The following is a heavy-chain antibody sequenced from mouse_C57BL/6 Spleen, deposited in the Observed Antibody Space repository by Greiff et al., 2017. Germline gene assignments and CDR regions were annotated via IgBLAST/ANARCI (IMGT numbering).Heavy chain of an antibody. J-gene: IGHJ4*01. V-gene: IGHV10-1*01. CDR1: GFSFNTYA. CDR3: VRHSYYSNYGAMDY. D-gene: IGHD2-5*01. Sequence: EVKVVESGGGLVQPKGSLKLSCAASGFSFNTYAMNWVRQAPGKGLEWVARIRSKSNNYATYYADSVKDRFTISRDDSESMLYLQMNNLKTEDTAMYDCVRHSYYSNYGAMDYWGQGTSVTVAS. CDR2: IRSKSNNYAT.